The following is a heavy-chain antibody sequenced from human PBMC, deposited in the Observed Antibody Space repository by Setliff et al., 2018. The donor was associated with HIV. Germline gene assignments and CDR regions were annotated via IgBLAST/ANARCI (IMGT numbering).Heavy chain of an antibody. D-gene: IGHD6-13*01. CDR2: ISAYNGDT. J-gene: IGHJ3*02. CDR1: GYTFTGYA. Sequence: GSVKVSCKASGYTFTGYAISWVRQAPGQGLEWLGWISAYNGDTNYAQKVQGRVSMTIDTSTSTAYMELRSLRSDDMAVYYCARRGVFDAFDIWGQGTMVTVSS. V-gene: IGHV1-18*03. CDR3: ARRGVFDAFDI.